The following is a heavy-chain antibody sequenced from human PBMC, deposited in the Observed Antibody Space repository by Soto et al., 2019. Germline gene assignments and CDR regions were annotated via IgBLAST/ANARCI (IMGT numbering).Heavy chain of an antibody. CDR3: AKRSTTVVFFDY. D-gene: IGHD4-17*01. J-gene: IGHJ4*02. CDR1: GFTLSNFA. Sequence: EVQLLESGGGLVQPGGSLRLSCVASGFTLSNFAMSWVRQAPGEGLEWVSSVGGADDTYYADSVEGRFTISRDNSKNTLYLQMNSLRAEDTAVYYCAKRSTTVVFFDYWGQGTLVTVSS. V-gene: IGHV3-23*01. CDR2: VGGADDT.